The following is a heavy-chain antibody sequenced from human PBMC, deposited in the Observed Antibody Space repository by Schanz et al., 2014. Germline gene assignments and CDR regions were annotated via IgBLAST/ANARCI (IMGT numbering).Heavy chain of an antibody. CDR2: IYYRGST. CDR1: GDSISSSGSY. Sequence: QVQLQQSGPGLVKPSQTLSLTCTVSGDSISSSGSYWTWIRQHPGKGLEWIGYIYYRGSTYYNPSLKSRVTISTDMSRNQFSLRLKSVIAADTALYYCARERDALDIWGQGTMVIVSS. J-gene: IGHJ3*02. CDR3: ARERDALDI. V-gene: IGHV4-31*03.